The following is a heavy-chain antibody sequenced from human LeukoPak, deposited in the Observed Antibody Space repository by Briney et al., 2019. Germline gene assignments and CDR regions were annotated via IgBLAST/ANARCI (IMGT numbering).Heavy chain of an antibody. V-gene: IGHV3-23*01. CDR1: GFTFSTYA. CDR3: AKGYRYFDY. D-gene: IGHD1-14*01. J-gene: IGHJ4*02. CDR2: ISVSGGST. Sequence: GGSLRLSCAASGFTFSTYAMSWVRQAPGKGLEWVSTISVSGGSTYYADSVKGRFTISRDNSKNTLYLQMNSLRAEDTAVYYCAKGYRYFDYWGQGTLVTVSS.